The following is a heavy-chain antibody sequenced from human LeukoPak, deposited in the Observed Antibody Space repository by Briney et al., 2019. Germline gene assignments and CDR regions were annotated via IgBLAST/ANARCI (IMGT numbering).Heavy chain of an antibody. Sequence: GGSLRLSCAASGFTFSSYGMQWVRQAPGKGLEWVAVVSYDGSNKYYEDSVTGRFTISRDNSKNTLYLQMDSLRPEDTAVYYCAKEFGGYAYGAYFDYWGQGTLVTVSS. CDR2: VSYDGSNK. CDR3: AKEFGGYAYGAYFDY. V-gene: IGHV3-30*18. CDR1: GFTFSSYG. D-gene: IGHD5-18*01. J-gene: IGHJ4*02.